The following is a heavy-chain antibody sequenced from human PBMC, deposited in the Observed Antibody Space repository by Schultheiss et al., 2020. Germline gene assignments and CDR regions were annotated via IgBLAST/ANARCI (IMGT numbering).Heavy chain of an antibody. Sequence: GGSLRLSCAASGFTFSNYAMHWVRQAPGKGLEWVAVISYDGSNKYYADSVKGRFTISRDNSKNTLYLQMNSLRAEDTAVYYCAKVLSLVRFRVAYYYYGMDVWGQGTTVTVSS. D-gene: IGHD3-3*01. J-gene: IGHJ6*02. CDR3: AKVLSLVRFRVAYYYYGMDV. CDR2: ISYDGSNK. V-gene: IGHV3-30*01. CDR1: GFTFSNYA.